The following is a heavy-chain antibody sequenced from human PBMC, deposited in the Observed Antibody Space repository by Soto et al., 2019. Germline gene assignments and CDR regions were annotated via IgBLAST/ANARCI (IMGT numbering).Heavy chain of an antibody. V-gene: IGHV1-69*13. CDR3: ARDLYCSGGSCYLNWFDP. Sequence: SVKVSCKASGGTFSSYAISWVRQAPGQGLKWMGGIIPIFGTANYAQKLQGRVTITADESTSTAYMEQSSLRSEDTAVYYCARDLYCSGGSCYLNWFDPWGQGTLVTVSS. D-gene: IGHD2-15*01. CDR2: IIPIFGTA. J-gene: IGHJ5*02. CDR1: GGTFSSYA.